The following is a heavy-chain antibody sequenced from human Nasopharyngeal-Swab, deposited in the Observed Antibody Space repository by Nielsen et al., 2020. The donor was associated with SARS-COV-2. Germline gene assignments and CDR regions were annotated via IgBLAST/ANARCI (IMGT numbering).Heavy chain of an antibody. Sequence: SETLSLTCTVSGGSISSYYWSWIRQPPGKGLEWIGYIHYSGSTNYNPSLKTRVTMSADTSKNQFSLKLSSVTAADTAVYYCARGHDDFWSGRGFDYWGQGTLVTVSS. CDR3: ARGHDDFWSGRGFDY. J-gene: IGHJ4*02. V-gene: IGHV4-59*01. CDR2: IHYSGST. D-gene: IGHD3-3*01. CDR1: GGSISSYY.